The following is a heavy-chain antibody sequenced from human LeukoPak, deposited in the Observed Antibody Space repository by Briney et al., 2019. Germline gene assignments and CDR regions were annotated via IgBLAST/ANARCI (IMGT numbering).Heavy chain of an antibody. D-gene: IGHD5-12*01. CDR2: ISGSGGST. V-gene: IGHV3-23*01. CDR1: GFTFSSYA. J-gene: IGHJ4*02. Sequence: GGSLGLSCAASGFTFSSYAMSWVRQAPGKGLEWVSAISGSGGSTYYADSVKGRFTISRDNSKNTLYLQMNSLRAEDTAVYYCATGGYSGYTNFDYWGQGTLVTVSS. CDR3: ATGGYSGYTNFDY.